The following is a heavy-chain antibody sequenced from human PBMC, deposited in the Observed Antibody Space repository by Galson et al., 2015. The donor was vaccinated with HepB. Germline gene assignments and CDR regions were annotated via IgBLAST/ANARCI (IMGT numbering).Heavy chain of an antibody. V-gene: IGHV4-30-2*01. D-gene: IGHD5-12*01. CDR3: ARYIVATINSGWFDP. CDR1: GGSISSVAYS. J-gene: IGHJ5*02. CDR2: IYHTGGT. Sequence: TLSLTCTVSGGSISSVAYSWSWIRQPPGKGLEWIGYIYHTGGTYYNPSLKSRVTLSVDRSKNQFSLKLNSVTAADTAVYYCARYIVATINSGWFDPWGQGTLVTVSS.